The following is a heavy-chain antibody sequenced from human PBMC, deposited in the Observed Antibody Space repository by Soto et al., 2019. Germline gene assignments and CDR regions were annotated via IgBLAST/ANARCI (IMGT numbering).Heavy chain of an antibody. CDR3: TTLMSGVGATGY. CDR1: GFTFRTDW. V-gene: IGHV3-15*01. CDR2: IRSETDGGTT. J-gene: IGHJ4*02. Sequence: PGGSLRLSCAASGFTFRTDWMSWVRQAPGKGLEWVGRIRSETDGGTTDYAAPVKGRFTISRDDSKNTLYLQVNSLKTEDTAVYYCTTLMSGVGATGYWGQGTLVTVSS. D-gene: IGHD1-26*01.